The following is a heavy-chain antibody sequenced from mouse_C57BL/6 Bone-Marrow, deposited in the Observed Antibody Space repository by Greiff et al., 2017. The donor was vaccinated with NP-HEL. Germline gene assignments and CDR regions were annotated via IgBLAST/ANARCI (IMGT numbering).Heavy chain of an antibody. Sequence: DVKLVESGPGLVKPSQSLSLTCSVTGYSITSGYYWNWIRQFPGNKLEWMGYISYDGSNNYNPSLKNRISITRDTSKNQFFLKLNSVTTEDTATYYCARAAYGYAYAMDDWRPSTSLPVSP. CDR1: GYSITSGYY. V-gene: IGHV3-6*01. J-gene: IGHJ4*01. CDR3: ARAAYGYAYAMDD. CDR2: ISYDGSN. D-gene: IGHD1-2*01.